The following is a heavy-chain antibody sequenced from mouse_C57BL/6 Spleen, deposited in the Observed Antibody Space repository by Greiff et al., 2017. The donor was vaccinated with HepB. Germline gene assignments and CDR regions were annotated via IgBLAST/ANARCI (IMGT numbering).Heavy chain of an antibody. Sequence: SGAELVRPGASVTLSCKASGYTFTDYEMHWVKQTPVHGLEWIGAIDPETGGTAYNQKFKGKAILTADKSSSTAYMELRSLTSEDSAVYYCTRGVLRSWYFDVWGTGTTVTVSS. CDR1: GYTFTDYE. CDR2: IDPETGGT. J-gene: IGHJ1*03. CDR3: TRGVLRSWYFDV. V-gene: IGHV1-15*01. D-gene: IGHD1-1*01.